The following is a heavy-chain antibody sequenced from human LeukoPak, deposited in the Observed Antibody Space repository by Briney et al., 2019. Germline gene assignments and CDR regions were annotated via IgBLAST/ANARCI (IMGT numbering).Heavy chain of an antibody. CDR1: GYTFTSYG. CDR3: ARTDIVVVPAAINTRYYYYGMDV. J-gene: IGHJ6*02. D-gene: IGHD2-2*01. CDR2: ISAYNGNT. Sequence: ASVKVSCKASGYTFTSYGISWVRQAPGQGLEWMGWISAYNGNTNYAQKFQGRVTITADESTSTAYMELSSLRSEDTAVYYCARTDIVVVPAAINTRYYYYGMDVWGQGTTVTVSS. V-gene: IGHV1-18*01.